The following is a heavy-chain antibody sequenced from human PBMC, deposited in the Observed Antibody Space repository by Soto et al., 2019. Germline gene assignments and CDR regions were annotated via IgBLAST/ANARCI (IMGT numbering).Heavy chain of an antibody. CDR3: ARGRASGSYYLLDY. CDR2: INPNSGNI. V-gene: IGHV1-8*01. D-gene: IGHD3-10*01. J-gene: IGHJ4*02. Sequence: ASVKVSCKASGNTFTSYDINWVRQATGHGLEWMGWINPNSGNIGYAQKFQGRATMTRDTAIRAAYMEVSRLRSDDTAVYYCARGRASGSYYLLDYWGQGTLVTVSS. CDR1: GNTFTSYD.